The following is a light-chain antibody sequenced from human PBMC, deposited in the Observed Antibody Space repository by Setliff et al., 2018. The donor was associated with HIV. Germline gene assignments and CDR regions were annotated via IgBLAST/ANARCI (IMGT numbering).Light chain of an antibody. CDR2: DAS. V-gene: IGKV3D-20*01. J-gene: IGKJ4*01. Sequence: EIFLTQSPDSLYSSPGERATLSCRANQSVTSTYLAWYQHKPGLPPRLLIYDASTRATGIPDRFSGGGSGTAFTLTINKLQPEDFAVYICQQYGNSPLTFGGGTKVDIK. CDR3: QQYGNSPLT. CDR1: QSVTSTY.